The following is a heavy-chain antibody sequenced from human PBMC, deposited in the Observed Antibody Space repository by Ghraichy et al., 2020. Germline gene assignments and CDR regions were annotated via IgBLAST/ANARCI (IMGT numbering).Heavy chain of an antibody. CDR1: GFTFSSYG. J-gene: IGHJ6*02. Sequence: LSLTCAASGFTFSSYGMHWVRQAPGKGLEWVAVIWYDGSNKYYADSVKGRFTISRDNSKNTLYLQMNSLRAEDTAVYYCARDVRGLRGYYYYGMDVWGQGTTVTVSS. D-gene: IGHD5-12*01. CDR3: ARDVRGLRGYYYYGMDV. V-gene: IGHV3-33*01. CDR2: IWYDGSNK.